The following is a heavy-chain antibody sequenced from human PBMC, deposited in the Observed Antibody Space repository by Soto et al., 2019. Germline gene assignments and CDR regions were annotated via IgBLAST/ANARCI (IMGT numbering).Heavy chain of an antibody. CDR1: GFTFSSYG. CDR3: AKDVITMVRGVNPYYYYGMDV. J-gene: IGHJ6*02. D-gene: IGHD3-10*01. Sequence: QVQLVESGGGVVQPGRSLRLSCAASGFTFSSYGMHWVRQAPVKGLERVAVMSYDGSNKYYADSVKGRFTISRDNSKNTLYLQMNSLRAEDTAVYYCAKDVITMVRGVNPYYYYGMDVWGQGTTVTVSS. V-gene: IGHV3-30*18. CDR2: MSYDGSNK.